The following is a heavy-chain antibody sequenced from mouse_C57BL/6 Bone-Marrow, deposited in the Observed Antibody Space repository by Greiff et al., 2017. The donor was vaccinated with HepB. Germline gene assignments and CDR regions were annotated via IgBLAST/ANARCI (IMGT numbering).Heavy chain of an antibody. Sequence: VQLQESGPGLVAPSQSLSITCTVSGFSLTSYGVHWVRQPPGKGLEWLVVIWSDGSTTYNSALKSRLSISKDNSKSQVFLKMNSLQTDDTAMYYWARHKRTYSNYESAMDYWGQGTSVTVSS. CDR1: GFSLTSYG. D-gene: IGHD2-5*01. J-gene: IGHJ4*01. V-gene: IGHV2-6-1*01. CDR3: ARHKRTYSNYESAMDY. CDR2: IWSDGST.